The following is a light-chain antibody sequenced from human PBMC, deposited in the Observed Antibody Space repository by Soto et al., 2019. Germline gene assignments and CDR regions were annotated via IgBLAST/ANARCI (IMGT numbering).Light chain of an antibody. Sequence: EIVLTQSPATLSVSPGESATLSCRASQSISSNLAWYQQKPGQSPRLLIYGASSRATGVPVRFSGSGSGVAFTLTISGLPSEDFAVYHCQQYNQWPGTFGQGTKVEIK. CDR1: QSISSN. V-gene: IGKV3-15*01. CDR3: QQYNQWPGT. J-gene: IGKJ1*01. CDR2: GAS.